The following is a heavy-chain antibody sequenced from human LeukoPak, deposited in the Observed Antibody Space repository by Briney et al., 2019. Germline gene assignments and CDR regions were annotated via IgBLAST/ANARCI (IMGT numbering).Heavy chain of an antibody. V-gene: IGHV3-23*01. CDR2: ISGSGGST. J-gene: IGHJ5*02. CDR3: AKAGYCSGGSCPAPSLNWFDP. Sequence: GGPLRLSCAASGFTFSSYAMSWVRQAPGKGLEWVSAISGSGGSTYYADSVKGRFTISRDNSKNTLYLQMNSLRAEDTAVYYCAKAGYCSGGSCPAPSLNWFDPWGQGTLVTVSS. CDR1: GFTFSSYA. D-gene: IGHD2-15*01.